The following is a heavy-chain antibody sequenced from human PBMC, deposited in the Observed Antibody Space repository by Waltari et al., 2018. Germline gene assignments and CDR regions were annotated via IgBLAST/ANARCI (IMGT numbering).Heavy chain of an antibody. V-gene: IGHV4-34*01. CDR3: ARAHYPRGVYSSSSRWFDP. CDR1: GGSFSGYY. D-gene: IGHD6-6*01. J-gene: IGHJ5*02. CDR2: INHSGST. Sequence: QVQLQQWGAGLLKPSETLSLTCAVYGGSFSGYYWSWIRQPPGKGLEWIGEINHSGSTNYNPSLKSRVTISVDTSKNQFSLKLSSVTAADTAVYYCARAHYPRGVYSSSSRWFDPWGQGTLVTVSS.